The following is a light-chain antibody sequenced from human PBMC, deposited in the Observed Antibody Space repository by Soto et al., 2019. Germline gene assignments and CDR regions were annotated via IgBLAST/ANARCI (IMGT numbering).Light chain of an antibody. V-gene: IGLV1-40*01. J-gene: IGLJ1*01. Sequence: QPVLTQPPSVSGAPGQRVTISCTGSSSNVGAGFDVHWYQQLPGTAPKLLIYGNNNRPSGVPDRFSGSKSGTSASLAIAGLQAEDEADYYCQSYDNSLSGYVFGTGTKLPVL. CDR3: QSYDNSLSGYV. CDR2: GNN. CDR1: SSNVGAGFD.